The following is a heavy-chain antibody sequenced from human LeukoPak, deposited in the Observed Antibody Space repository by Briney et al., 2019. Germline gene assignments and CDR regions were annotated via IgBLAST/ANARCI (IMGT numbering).Heavy chain of an antibody. J-gene: IGHJ4*02. CDR3: ARDPLVGILWFGELGHE. CDR1: GFTFSSYA. V-gene: IGHV3-23*01. D-gene: IGHD3-10*01. Sequence: PGGSLRLSCAASGFTFSSYATSWVRQAPGKGLEWVSAISGSGGSTYYADSVKGRFTISRDNAKNTLYLQMNSLRAEDTAVYYCARDPLVGILWFGELGHEGGQGTLVTVSS. CDR2: ISGSGGST.